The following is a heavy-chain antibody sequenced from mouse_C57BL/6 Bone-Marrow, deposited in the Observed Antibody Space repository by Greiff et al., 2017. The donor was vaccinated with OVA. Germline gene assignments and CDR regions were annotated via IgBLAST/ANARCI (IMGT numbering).Heavy chain of an antibody. Sequence: VQLQQPGAELVMPGASVKLSCKASGYTFTEYTIHWVKQRSGQGLEWIGWFYPGSGSIKYNEKFKDKATLTADKSSSTVYMELSRLTSEDSAVYFCARHEEGYDGYSRYFDVWGTGTTVTVSS. CDR1: GYTFTEYT. V-gene: IGHV1-62-2*01. D-gene: IGHD2-3*01. CDR3: ARHEEGYDGYSRYFDV. CDR2: FYPGSGSI. J-gene: IGHJ1*03.